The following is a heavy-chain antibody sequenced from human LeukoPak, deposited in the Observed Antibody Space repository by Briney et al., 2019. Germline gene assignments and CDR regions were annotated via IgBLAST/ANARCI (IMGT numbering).Heavy chain of an antibody. Sequence: GGSLRLSCAASGFILSSYWMSWVRQAPGKGLEWVANIKQDGSEKYYVDSLKGRFTISRDNAKNSLHLQMNSLRAEDTAVYYCARGEHSSGWYGGDYWGQGALVTVSS. V-gene: IGHV3-7*04. CDR2: IKQDGSEK. D-gene: IGHD6-19*01. CDR1: GFILSSYW. CDR3: ARGEHSSGWYGGDY. J-gene: IGHJ4*02.